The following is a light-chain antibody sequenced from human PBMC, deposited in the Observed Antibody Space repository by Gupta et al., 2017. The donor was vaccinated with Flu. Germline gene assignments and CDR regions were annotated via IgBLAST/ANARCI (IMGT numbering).Light chain of an antibody. CDR3: QQSYTTSIT. CDR2: GAS. V-gene: IGKV1-39*01. Sequence: DIQMTQSPSSLSASVGDRVTITCRASQSISSYLHWYQQKPGQAPKLLIYGASSLQRGVPPRFRGSGSGTDFTLTISSLQPEDFATYYCQQSYTTSITFGQGTRLEI. CDR1: QSISSY. J-gene: IGKJ5*01.